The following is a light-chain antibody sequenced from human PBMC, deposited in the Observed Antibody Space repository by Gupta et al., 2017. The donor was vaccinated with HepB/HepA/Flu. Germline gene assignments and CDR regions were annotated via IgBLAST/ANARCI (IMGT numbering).Light chain of an antibody. CDR2: ATS. J-gene: IGKJ1*01. V-gene: IGKV1-8*01. CDR1: QGISSY. Sequence: AIRMTQSPSSFSASTGDRVTITCRASQGISSYLAWYQQKPGKAPKLLIYATSTLQSGVPSRFSGSGSGTDFTLTISCLQSEDFATYYSQQDYGSPPTFGQGTKVEVK. CDR3: QQDYGSPPT.